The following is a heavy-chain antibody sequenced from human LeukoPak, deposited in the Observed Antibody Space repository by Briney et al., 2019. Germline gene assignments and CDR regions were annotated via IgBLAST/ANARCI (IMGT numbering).Heavy chain of an antibody. CDR1: GFTLSSYA. CDR3: AKDGTGYSSGWSTIDH. J-gene: IGHJ4*02. V-gene: IGHV3-23*01. Sequence: GGSLRLSCAASGFTLSSYAMSWVRQAPGKGLEWVSAISGSGGSTYYADSVKGRFTISRDNSKNTLYLQMNSLRAEDTAVYYCAKDGTGYSSGWSTIDHWGQGTLVTVSS. D-gene: IGHD6-19*01. CDR2: ISGSGGST.